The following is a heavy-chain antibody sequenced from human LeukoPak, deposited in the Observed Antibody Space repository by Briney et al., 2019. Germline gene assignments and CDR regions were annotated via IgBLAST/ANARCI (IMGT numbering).Heavy chain of an antibody. CDR1: GFTFSGYG. D-gene: IGHD3-3*01. CDR3: TRYDSSRFDP. CDR2: IAYDGSRK. J-gene: IGHJ5*02. V-gene: IGHV3-30*03. Sequence: GRSLRLSCAASGFTFSGYGMHWVRLAPGKGLEWVTGIAYDGSRKHYADSVRGRFTISRDNSRNTMDLQMNSLRVEATAVYHCTRYDSSRFDPWGQGTLVIVSS.